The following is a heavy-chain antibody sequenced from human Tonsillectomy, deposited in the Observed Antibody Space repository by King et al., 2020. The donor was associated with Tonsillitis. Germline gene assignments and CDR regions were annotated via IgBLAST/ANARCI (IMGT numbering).Heavy chain of an antibody. V-gene: IGHV4-4*07. J-gene: IGHJ6*02. CDR3: ARDRVAGAGTKYYDYGMDV. CDR1: GGSISSYY. CDR2: IYTSGST. D-gene: IGHD6-13*01. Sequence: VQLQESGPGLVKPSETLSLTCTVSGGSISSYYWSWIRQPAGKGLEWIGRIYTSGSTNYNPSLKSRVTMSVDTSKNQFSLKLSSVTAADTAVYYCARDRVAGAGTKYYDYGMDVWGQGTTVTVSS.